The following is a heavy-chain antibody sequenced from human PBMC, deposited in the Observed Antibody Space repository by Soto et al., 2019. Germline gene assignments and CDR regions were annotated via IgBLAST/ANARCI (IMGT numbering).Heavy chain of an antibody. D-gene: IGHD3-22*01. CDR1: GDSINSADYY. CDR3: ARVVQFYDSSGYSFYYFDY. J-gene: IGHJ4*02. CDR2: IYYSRSD. Sequence: SETLSLTCTVSGDSINSADYYWSWLRQPPGKGLEWIGYIYYSRSDYYNPSLGRRATITIDTSRNQFSLNLMSVTAADTAVYYCARVVQFYDSSGYSFYYFDYWGQGALVTVS. V-gene: IGHV4-30-4*01.